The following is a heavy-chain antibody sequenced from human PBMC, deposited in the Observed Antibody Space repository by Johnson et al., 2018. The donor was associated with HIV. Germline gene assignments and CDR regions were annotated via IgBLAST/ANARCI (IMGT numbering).Heavy chain of an antibody. J-gene: IGHJ3*02. CDR1: GFTVSGNY. Sequence: EVQLVESGGGLVQPGGSLRLSCAASGFTVSGNYMNWVRQAPGKGLAWVSVIYSGGSTYYADSVKGRFTISRDNSKNTLYLQMNSLRAEDTAVYYCARDMCSGGSCYAFDIWGQGTMVTVSS. CDR2: IYSGGST. CDR3: ARDMCSGGSCYAFDI. D-gene: IGHD2-15*01. V-gene: IGHV3-66*01.